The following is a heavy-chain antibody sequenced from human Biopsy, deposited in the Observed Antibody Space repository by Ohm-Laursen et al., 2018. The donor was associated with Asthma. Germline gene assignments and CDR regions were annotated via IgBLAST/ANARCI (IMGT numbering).Heavy chain of an antibody. D-gene: IGHD3-9*01. V-gene: IGHV1-3*04. Sequence: ASVKVSCKASGYNFISFAIHWVRQAPGQRLEWMGWVNTGNGETKYSQKFQGRVTITRDTSASTAYMELRSLRSEDTATYYCARTYYDFLTGQVKDVFGVWGQGTMVTVSS. CDR2: VNTGNGET. J-gene: IGHJ3*01. CDR1: GYNFISFA. CDR3: ARTYYDFLTGQVKDVFGV.